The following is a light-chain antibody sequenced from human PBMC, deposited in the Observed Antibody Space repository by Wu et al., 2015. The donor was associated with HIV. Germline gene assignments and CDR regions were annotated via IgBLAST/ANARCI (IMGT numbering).Light chain of an antibody. CDR2: DTF. V-gene: IGKV3-20*01. CDR3: QHYGTSSYT. CDR1: QNIRNN. J-gene: IGKJ2*01. Sequence: EIVMTQSPATLSVSPGERATLSCRASQNIRNNLAWYQQKRGQAPRLLIYDTFNRATGVPDRFSGSGSGTDFTLTISRLEPEDFAVYYCQHYGTSSYTFGQGTKLEIK.